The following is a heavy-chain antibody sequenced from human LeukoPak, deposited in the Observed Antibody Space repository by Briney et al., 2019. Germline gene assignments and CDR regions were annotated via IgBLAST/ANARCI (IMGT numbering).Heavy chain of an antibody. Sequence: GGSLRPSCVASGFTFSYSWMIWVRQAPGKGLEWVANINQPGSQKYHADSVKGRFTISRDNARNSLFLQMNSLTADDTAVYYCARGLGKGSSDYWGQGTLVTVSS. V-gene: IGHV3-7*03. J-gene: IGHJ4*02. CDR3: ARGLGKGSSDY. D-gene: IGHD6-6*01. CDR2: INQPGSQK. CDR1: GFTFSYSW.